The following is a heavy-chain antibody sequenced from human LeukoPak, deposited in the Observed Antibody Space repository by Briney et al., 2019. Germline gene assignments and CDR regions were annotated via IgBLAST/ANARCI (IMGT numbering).Heavy chain of an antibody. J-gene: IGHJ6*02. CDR3: ARLPKFATYYYYYGMDV. CDR2: IYYSGST. Sequence: PSETLSLTCTVSGGSISSYYWSWIRQPPGKGLEWIGYIYYSGSTNYNPSLKSRVTISVDTSKSQFSLKLSSVTAADTAVYYCARLPKFATYYYYYGMDVWGQGTTVTVSS. V-gene: IGHV4-59*08. CDR1: GGSISSYY.